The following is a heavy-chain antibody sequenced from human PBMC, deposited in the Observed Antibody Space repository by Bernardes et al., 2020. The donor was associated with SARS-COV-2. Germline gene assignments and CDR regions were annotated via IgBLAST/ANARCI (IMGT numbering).Heavy chain of an antibody. V-gene: IGHV1-58*01. Sequence: SVKVSCKASGFTFTSSAVQWVRQARGQRLEWIGWIVVGSGNTNYTQKFQERVTITRDMSTSTAYMELSSLRSEDTAVYYCAADKGSGWYGYYYYYGMDVWGQGTTVTVSS. D-gene: IGHD6-19*01. CDR2: IVVGSGNT. CDR1: GFTFTSSA. CDR3: AADKGSGWYGYYYYYGMDV. J-gene: IGHJ6*02.